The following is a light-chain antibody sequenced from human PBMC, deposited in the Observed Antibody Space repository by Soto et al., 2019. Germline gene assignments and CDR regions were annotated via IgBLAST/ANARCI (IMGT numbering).Light chain of an antibody. V-gene: IGLV1-40*01. CDR3: HSYDSSLSGYVV. J-gene: IGLJ2*01. Sequence: QAVVTQPPSVSGAPGQRVTISCTGSSSNIGAGYDVHWYQQLPGTAPKLLIYGNSNRPSGVPDRFSGSKSGTSASLAITGFQAEYESDYYCHSYDSSLSGYVVFGGGTKLTVL. CDR1: SSNIGAGYD. CDR2: GNS.